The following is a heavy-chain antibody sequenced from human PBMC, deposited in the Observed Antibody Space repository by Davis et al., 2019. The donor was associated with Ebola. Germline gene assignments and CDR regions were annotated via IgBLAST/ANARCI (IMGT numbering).Heavy chain of an antibody. CDR2: IYPGDSDT. CDR3: ARHVQPCTDCYNWFDP. CDR1: GYSFTSYW. V-gene: IGHV5-51*01. Sequence: KVSCKGSGYSFTSYWIGWVCQMPGKGLEWMGIIYPGDSDTRYSPSFQGQVTISADKSISTAYLQWSSLKASDTAMYYCARHVQPCTDCYNWFDPWGQGTLVTVSS. D-gene: IGHD2-21*02. J-gene: IGHJ5*02.